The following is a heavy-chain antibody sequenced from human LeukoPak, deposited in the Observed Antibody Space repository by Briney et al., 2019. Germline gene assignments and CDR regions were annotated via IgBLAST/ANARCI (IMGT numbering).Heavy chain of an antibody. Sequence: PSETLSLTCTVSGGSISSGGYYWSWIRQHPGKGLEWIGSIHYTGNTYYNPSLKSRVTISVDTSKNQFSLKLSSVTAADTAVYYCARGPTMVRGVREGWFDPWGQGTLVTVSS. V-gene: IGHV4-39*07. CDR1: GGSISSGGYY. CDR3: ARGPTMVRGVREGWFDP. D-gene: IGHD3-10*01. J-gene: IGHJ5*02. CDR2: IHYTGNT.